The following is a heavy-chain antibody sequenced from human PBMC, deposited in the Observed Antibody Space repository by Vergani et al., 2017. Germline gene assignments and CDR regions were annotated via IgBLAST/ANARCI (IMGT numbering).Heavy chain of an antibody. J-gene: IGHJ5*02. CDR3: ARQANWFDP. CDR2: VHHSGST. V-gene: IGHV4-34*02. CDR1: GGSFNDYY. Sequence: QVQLQQWGAGLLKPLETLSLTCAVYGGSFNDYYWSWIRQPPGKGLEWIGDVHHSGSTNYNPSLKSRVSISVDTSKNQFSLKLSSVTAADTAVYYCARQANWFDPWGQGTLVTVSS.